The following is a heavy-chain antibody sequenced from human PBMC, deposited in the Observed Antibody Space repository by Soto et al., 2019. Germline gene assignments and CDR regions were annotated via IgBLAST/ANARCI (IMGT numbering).Heavy chain of an antibody. CDR1: GFTFSSYG. J-gene: IGHJ3*02. Sequence: GGSLRLSCAASGFTFSSYGMHWVRQAPGKGLEWVAVISYDGSNKYYADSVKGRFTISRDNSKNTLYLQMNSLRAEDTAVYYCAKDGSRYCSGGSCPDAFDIWGQGTMVTVSS. D-gene: IGHD2-15*01. V-gene: IGHV3-30*18. CDR3: AKDGSRYCSGGSCPDAFDI. CDR2: ISYDGSNK.